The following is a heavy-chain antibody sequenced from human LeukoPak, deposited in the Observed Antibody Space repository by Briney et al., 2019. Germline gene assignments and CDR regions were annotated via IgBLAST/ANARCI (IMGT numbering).Heavy chain of an antibody. J-gene: IGHJ4*02. Sequence: AGGSLGLSCAASGFTFSSYWMHWVRQAPGKGLVWVSRINSDGSSTSYADSVKGRFTISRDNAKNTLYLQMNSLRAEDTAVYYCARVPDSGSAIDYWGQGTLVTVSS. CDR3: ARVPDSGSAIDY. CDR2: INSDGSST. CDR1: GFTFSSYW. D-gene: IGHD1-26*01. V-gene: IGHV3-74*01.